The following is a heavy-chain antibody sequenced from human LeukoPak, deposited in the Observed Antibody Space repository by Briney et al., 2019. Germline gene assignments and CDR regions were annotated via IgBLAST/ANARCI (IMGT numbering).Heavy chain of an antibody. V-gene: IGHV4-30-4*08. Sequence: SETLSLTCTVSGGSISSGDYYWSWIRQPPGKGLEWIGYIYYSGSTYYNPSLKSRVTISVDTSKNQFSLKLSSVTAADTAVYYCARGGDIVVVPAAIPFDPWGQGTLVTVSS. CDR1: GGSISSGDYY. CDR2: IYYSGST. D-gene: IGHD2-2*01. J-gene: IGHJ5*02. CDR3: ARGGDIVVVPAAIPFDP.